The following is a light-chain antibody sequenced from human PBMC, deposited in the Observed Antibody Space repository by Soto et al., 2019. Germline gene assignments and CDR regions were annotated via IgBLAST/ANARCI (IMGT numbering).Light chain of an antibody. Sequence: DIQMTQSPSSLSASLGDRVTITCGASQGISNYLAWYQQKTGKVPKLLIYAASTLQSGVPSRFSGSGYGTDFNLTISSLQTEDVATYYCQKYNSARWTFGQGTKVDIK. CDR1: QGISNY. CDR2: AAS. J-gene: IGKJ1*01. V-gene: IGKV1-27*01. CDR3: QKYNSARWT.